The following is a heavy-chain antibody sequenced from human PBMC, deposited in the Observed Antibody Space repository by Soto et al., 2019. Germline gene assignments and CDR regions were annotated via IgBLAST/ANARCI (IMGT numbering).Heavy chain of an antibody. Sequence: GASVKVSCKAIGYSFTRHYMHWVRQAPGQGLEWMGTIFPGGVNIAYAQKFEGRVTMTKDTTTSTVYMELNSLTSEDTAVYYCAKDATYGSGSGVYFDYWGQGTLVTVSS. J-gene: IGHJ4*02. CDR1: GYSFTRHY. V-gene: IGHV1-46*01. CDR2: IFPGGVNI. D-gene: IGHD3-10*01. CDR3: AKDATYGSGSGVYFDY.